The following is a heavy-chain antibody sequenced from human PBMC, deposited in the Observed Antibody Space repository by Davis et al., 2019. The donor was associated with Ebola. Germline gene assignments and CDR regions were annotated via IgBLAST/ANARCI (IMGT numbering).Heavy chain of an antibody. CDR1: GDSVSTAG. CDR3: ARGWLRGGMDV. V-gene: IGHV6-1*01. CDR2: TYYKSKWYN. Sequence: HSQTLSLTCAISGDSVSTAGWNWIRQSPSRGLEWLGRTYYKSKWYNDYAVSVKSRITINADPSKNQFSLQLNSVTPEDTALYYCARGWLRGGMDVWGEGTTVTV. J-gene: IGHJ6*02. D-gene: IGHD5-18*01.